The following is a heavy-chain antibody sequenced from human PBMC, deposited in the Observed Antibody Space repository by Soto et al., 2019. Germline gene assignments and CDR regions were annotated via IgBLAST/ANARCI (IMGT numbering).Heavy chain of an antibody. J-gene: IGHJ6*03. V-gene: IGHV2-5*02. CDR3: AHTHYDFWSGYPRDYMDV. D-gene: IGHD3-3*01. CDR2: IYWDDDK. CDR1: GFSLSTSGVG. Sequence: SGPTLVNPTQTLTLTCTFSGFSLSTSGVGVGWIRQPPGKALERLALIYWDDDKRYSPSLKSRLTITKDTSKNLVVLTMTNMDPVDTATYYFAHTHYDFWSGYPRDYMDVWGKGTTVTVSS.